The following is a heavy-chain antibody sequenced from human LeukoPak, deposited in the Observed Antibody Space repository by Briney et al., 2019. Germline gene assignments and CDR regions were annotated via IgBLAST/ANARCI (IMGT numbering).Heavy chain of an antibody. CDR1: RFTFSTYA. CDR3: AKSQRNDQQVVQRIDY. CDR2: ISGSGDTT. Sequence: GGSLRLSGTASRFTFSTYAMSWVRQAPGKGLEWVSSISGSGDTTYYTGSVKGRFTISRDNSKNALYLQMSSLRAEDTAVYYCAKSQRNDQQVVQRIDYWGQGTQVTVSS. V-gene: IGHV3-23*01. D-gene: IGHD2-2*01. J-gene: IGHJ4*02.